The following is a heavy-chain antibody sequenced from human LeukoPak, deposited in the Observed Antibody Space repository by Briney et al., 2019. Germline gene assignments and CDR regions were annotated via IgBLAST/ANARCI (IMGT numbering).Heavy chain of an antibody. CDR3: ARGPPPDFDY. CDR1: GDSISSYY. J-gene: IGHJ4*02. Sequence: KPSETLSLTCTVSGDSISSYYWSWVRQPAGKGLEWIGHIHPSGSTNYNPSLKSRVTLSVDTSKNQFSLKLSSVTAADTAVYYCARGPPPDFDYWGRGTLVTVSS. V-gene: IGHV4-4*07. CDR2: IHPSGST.